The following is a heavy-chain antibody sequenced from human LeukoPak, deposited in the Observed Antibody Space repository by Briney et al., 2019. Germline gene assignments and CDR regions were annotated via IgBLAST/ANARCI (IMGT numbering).Heavy chain of an antibody. CDR2: IYYSGST. V-gene: IGHV4-59*01. CDR1: GGSISSYY. Sequence: PSETLSLTCTVSGGSISSYYWSWIRQPPGKGLEWIGYIYYSGSTNYNPSLKSRVTISVDTSKNQFSLKLSSVTAADTAVYYCATAAVGSQPYYYGMDVWGQGTTVTVSS. J-gene: IGHJ6*02. D-gene: IGHD1-1*01. CDR3: ATAAVGSQPYYYGMDV.